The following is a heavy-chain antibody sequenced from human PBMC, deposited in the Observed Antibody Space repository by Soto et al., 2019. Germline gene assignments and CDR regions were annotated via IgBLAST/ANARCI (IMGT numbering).Heavy chain of an antibody. CDR3: TREVSRDSSARGWFDP. D-gene: IGHD6-13*01. CDR1: GFTFRSFT. J-gene: IGHJ5*02. Sequence: GSLRLSCAASGFTFRSFTMNWVRQAPGKGLEWVSTFSSNSAYIYYTDALRGRFTISRDNAKNSLHLQMNSLRAEDTAVYYCTREVSRDSSARGWFDPWGPGTLVTVSS. V-gene: IGHV3-21*01. CDR2: FSSNSAYI.